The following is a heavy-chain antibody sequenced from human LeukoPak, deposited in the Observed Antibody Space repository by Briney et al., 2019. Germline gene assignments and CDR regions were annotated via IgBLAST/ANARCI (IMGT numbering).Heavy chain of an antibody. CDR1: GFTFSSYA. V-gene: IGHV3-23*01. Sequence: PGGSLRLSCAASGFTFSSYAMSWVRQAPGKGLEWVSSISGSGRSTYYADSVKGRFTISRDNSKNTLYLQMNSLRADDTAVYYCASRDDYFDYWGQGALVTVSS. CDR3: ASRDDYFDY. J-gene: IGHJ4*02. CDR2: ISGSGRST.